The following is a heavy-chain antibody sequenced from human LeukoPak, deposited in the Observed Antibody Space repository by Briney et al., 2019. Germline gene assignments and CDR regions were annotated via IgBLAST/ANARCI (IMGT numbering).Heavy chain of an antibody. V-gene: IGHV1-69*05. CDR3: ARAGGIYYGSGSYSFDY. J-gene: IGHJ4*02. Sequence: SVKVSCKASGGTFSSYAISWVRQAPGQGLEWMGGIIPIFGTANYAQKFQGRVTITTDESTSTAYMELSSLRSDDTAVYYCARAGGIYYGSGSYSFDYWGQGTLVTVSS. D-gene: IGHD3-10*01. CDR2: IIPIFGTA. CDR1: GGTFSSYA.